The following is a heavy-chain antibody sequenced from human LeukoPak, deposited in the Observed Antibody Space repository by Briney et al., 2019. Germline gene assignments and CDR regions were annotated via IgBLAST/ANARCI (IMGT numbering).Heavy chain of an antibody. CDR2: ISGSGSNT. D-gene: IGHD6-6*01. CDR3: ARSNSSSFPNDY. V-gene: IGHV3-21*01. Sequence: PGGSLRLSCAASGFTFSSYAMNWVRQAPGKGLEWVSAISGSGSNTYYADSVKGRFTISRDNAKNSLYLQMNSLRAEDTAVYYCARSNSSSFPNDYWGQGTLVTVSS. J-gene: IGHJ4*02. CDR1: GFTFSSYA.